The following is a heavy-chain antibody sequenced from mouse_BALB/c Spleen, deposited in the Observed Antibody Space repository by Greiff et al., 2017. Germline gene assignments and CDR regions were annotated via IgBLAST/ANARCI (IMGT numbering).Heavy chain of an antibody. CDR3: TGYRYDVYAMDY. J-gene: IGHJ4*01. Sequence: EEHLVESGTVLARPGASVKMSCKASGYSFTSYWMHWVKQRPGQGLEWIGAIYPGNSDTSYNQKFKGKAKLTAVTSASTAYMELSSLTNEDSAVYYCTGYRYDVYAMDYWGQGTSVTVSS. CDR1: GYSFTSYW. D-gene: IGHD2-14*01. CDR2: IYPGNSDT. V-gene: IGHV1-5*01.